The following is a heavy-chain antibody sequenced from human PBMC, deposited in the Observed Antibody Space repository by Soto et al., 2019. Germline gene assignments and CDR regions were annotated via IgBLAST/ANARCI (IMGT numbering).Heavy chain of an antibody. Sequence: SVKVSCKASGGTFSSYAISWVRQAPGQGLEWMGGIIPIFGTANYAQKFQGRVTITADESTSTAYMELSSLRSEDTAVYYCARVAGYGSRFDPWGQGTLVTVSS. D-gene: IGHD3-10*01. CDR1: GGTFSSYA. CDR2: IIPIFGTA. CDR3: ARVAGYGSRFDP. V-gene: IGHV1-69*13. J-gene: IGHJ5*02.